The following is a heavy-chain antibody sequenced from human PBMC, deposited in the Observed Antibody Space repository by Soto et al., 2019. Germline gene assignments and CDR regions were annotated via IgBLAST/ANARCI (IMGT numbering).Heavy chain of an antibody. CDR1: GYIFTAYS. J-gene: IGHJ1*01. D-gene: IGHD2-15*01. V-gene: IGHV1-46*01. Sequence: GASVKVSCKASGYIFTAYSMHWVRQAPGQGLEWMGVVNPSGGSTNYAQKFQGRITMTRDTSTSTVYMDLSSLTSEDTAVYYCARKENCSDGICYSEYFQRWGQGTLVTVSS. CDR3: ARKENCSDGICYSEYFQR. CDR2: VNPSGGST.